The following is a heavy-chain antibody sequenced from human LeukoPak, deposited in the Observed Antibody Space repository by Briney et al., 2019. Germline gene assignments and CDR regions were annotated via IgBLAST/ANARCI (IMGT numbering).Heavy chain of an antibody. D-gene: IGHD3-10*01. V-gene: IGHV3-74*01. Sequence: PGRSLRLPCAASGFTFSSYWMHWVRQAPGKGLVWVSRINSDGSSTSYADSVKGRFTISRDNAKNTLYLQMNSLRAEDTAVYYCARGGSNYYGSVYYYYMDVWGKGTTVTVSS. CDR1: GFTFSSYW. CDR2: INSDGSST. CDR3: ARGGSNYYGSVYYYYMDV. J-gene: IGHJ6*03.